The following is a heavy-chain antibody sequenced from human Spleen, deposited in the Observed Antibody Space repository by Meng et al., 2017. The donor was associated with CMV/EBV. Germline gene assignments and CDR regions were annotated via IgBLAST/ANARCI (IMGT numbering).Heavy chain of an antibody. CDR3: AKDGYGLQLTGRSFFDS. CDR1: GFTFDNYA. Sequence: GGSLRLSCAASGFTFDNYAMHWVRQAPGKGLEWVSGISWNSGTIDYADSVKGRFTISRDNARRSLYLQMNSLRAEDTALYYCAKDGYGLQLTGRSFFDSWGQGTLVTVSS. J-gene: IGHJ4*02. CDR2: ISWNSGTI. D-gene: IGHD3-16*01. V-gene: IGHV3-9*01.